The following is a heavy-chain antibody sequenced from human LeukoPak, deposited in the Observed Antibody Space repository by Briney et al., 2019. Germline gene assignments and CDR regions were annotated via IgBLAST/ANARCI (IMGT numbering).Heavy chain of an antibody. Sequence: GGSLRLSCAASGFTFSSYSMNWVRQAPGKGLEWVSYISSSSSTIYYADSVKGRFTISRDNAKKSLYLQMNSLRVEDTAVYYCARFISLGAWGQGTLVTVSS. CDR2: ISSSSSTI. CDR1: GFTFSSYS. D-gene: IGHD3-10*01. CDR3: ARFISLGA. J-gene: IGHJ5*02. V-gene: IGHV3-48*04.